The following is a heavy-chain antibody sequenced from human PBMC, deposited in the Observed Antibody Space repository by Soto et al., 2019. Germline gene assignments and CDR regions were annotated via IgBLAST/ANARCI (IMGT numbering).Heavy chain of an antibody. J-gene: IGHJ4*02. CDR2: INHSGST. V-gene: IGHV4-34*01. CDR1: GGSFSGYY. CDR3: ARFQYCSSTSCYVGLYYFDY. D-gene: IGHD2-2*01. Sequence: SETLSLTCAVYGGSFSGYYWSWIRQPPGKGLEWIGEINHSGSTNYNPSLKSRVTISVDTSKNQFSLKLSSVTAADTAVYYCARFQYCSSTSCYVGLYYFDYWGQGTLVTVSS.